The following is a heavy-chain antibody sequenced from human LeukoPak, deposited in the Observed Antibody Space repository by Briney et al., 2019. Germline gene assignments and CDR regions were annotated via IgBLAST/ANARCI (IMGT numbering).Heavy chain of an antibody. J-gene: IGHJ6*02. CDR1: GFTFSSYS. D-gene: IGHD3-16*01. V-gene: IGHV3-49*04. CDR3: TRGPIQVWLYYGMDV. CDR2: ISSKAYRGTT. Sequence: GGSLRLSCAASGFTFSSYSMSWVRQAPGKGLEWVGFISSKAYRGTTEYAASVKGRFTISRDDSKSLVYLQMNTLNTDDTAVYYCTRGPIQVWLYYGMDVWGQGTTVIVSS.